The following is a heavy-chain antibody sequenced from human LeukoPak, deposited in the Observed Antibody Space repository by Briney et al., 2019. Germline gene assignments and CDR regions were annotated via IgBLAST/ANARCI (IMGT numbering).Heavy chain of an antibody. CDR3: ARNRDGYNSFDY. V-gene: IGHV4-39*07. Sequence: SETLSLTCTVSGDSISSSSYYWGWIRQPPGKGLEWIGSIYYTGSTYYNPSLRSRVTISVDTSKNHFSLKLSSVTAADTAVYYCARNRDGYNSFDYWGQGTLVTVSS. J-gene: IGHJ4*02. CDR2: IYYTGST. CDR1: GDSISSSSYY. D-gene: IGHD5-24*01.